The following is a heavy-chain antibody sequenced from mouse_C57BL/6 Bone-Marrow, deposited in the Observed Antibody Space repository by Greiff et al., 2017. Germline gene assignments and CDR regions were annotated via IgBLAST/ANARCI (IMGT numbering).Heavy chain of an antibody. Sequence: EVHLVESEGGLVQPGSSMKLSCTASGFTFSDYYMAWVRQVPEKGLEWVANLSYDGSSTYYLDSLKSRFIISRDNAKNILYLQMSSLKSEDTATYYCARYGSSYDWYVDVWGTGTTVTVAS. CDR2: LSYDGSST. V-gene: IGHV5-16*01. CDR3: ARYGSSYDWYVDV. CDR1: GFTFSDYY. D-gene: IGHD1-1*01. J-gene: IGHJ1*03.